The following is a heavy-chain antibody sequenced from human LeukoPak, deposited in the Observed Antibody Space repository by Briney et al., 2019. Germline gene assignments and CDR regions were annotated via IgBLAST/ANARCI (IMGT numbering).Heavy chain of an antibody. CDR1: GGSFSGYY. CDR3: ATPGKYYDVLTGPTHWFDL. CDR2: INHSGST. J-gene: IGHJ5*02. Sequence: SETLSLTCAVYGGSFSGYYWSWLRQPPGKGLEWIGEINHSGSTNYNPSLKSRVTISVDTSKNQFSLKLSSVTAADTAVYYCATPGKYYDVLTGPTHWFDLWGQGTLVTVSS. D-gene: IGHD3/OR15-3a*01. V-gene: IGHV4-34*01.